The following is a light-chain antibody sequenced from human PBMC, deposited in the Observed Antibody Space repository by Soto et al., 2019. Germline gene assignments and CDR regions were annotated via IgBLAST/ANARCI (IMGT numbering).Light chain of an antibody. CDR3: LQYFRCRT. V-gene: IGKV3-15*01. Sequence: EIVMTQSPATLSVSPGERATLSCRASQSLSSSLAWYQQKPGQAPRLLIYDASTRATDIPARFSGSGSGTEFTLTIRSLQPEDTGVYYCLQYFRCRTLGEGTKVQIK. CDR2: DAS. J-gene: IGKJ1*01. CDR1: QSLSSS.